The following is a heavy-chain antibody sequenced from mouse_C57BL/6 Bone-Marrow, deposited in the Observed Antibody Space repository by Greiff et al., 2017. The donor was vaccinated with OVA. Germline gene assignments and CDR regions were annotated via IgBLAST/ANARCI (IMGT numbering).Heavy chain of an antibody. Sequence: QVQLQQSGAELVRPGSSVKLSCKASGYTFTSYWMHWVKQRPIQGLEWIGNIDPSDSETHYNQKFKDKATLTVDKSSSTAYMQLSILTSEDSAVYYCARHYYGSSYGGAWFAYWGQGTLVTVSA. CDR3: ARHYYGSSYGGAWFAY. D-gene: IGHD1-1*01. J-gene: IGHJ3*01. CDR2: IDPSDSET. V-gene: IGHV1-52*01. CDR1: GYTFTSYW.